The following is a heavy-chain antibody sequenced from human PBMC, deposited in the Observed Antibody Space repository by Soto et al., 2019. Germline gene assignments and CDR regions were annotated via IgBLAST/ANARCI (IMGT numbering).Heavy chain of an antibody. Sequence: ASVKVSCKASGGTFSSYAISWVRQAPGQGLECMGGIIPVFGTANYAQKFQGRVTINADESTSTVYMELSSLRSEDTAVYYCARGWNDFPHWGQGTLVTVSS. D-gene: IGHD1-1*01. J-gene: IGHJ1*01. V-gene: IGHV1-69*13. CDR1: GGTFSSYA. CDR2: IIPVFGTA. CDR3: ARGWNDFPH.